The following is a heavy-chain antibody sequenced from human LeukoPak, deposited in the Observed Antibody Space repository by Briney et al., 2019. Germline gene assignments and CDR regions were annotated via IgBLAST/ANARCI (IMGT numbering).Heavy chain of an antibody. CDR1: GYTFTSYG. Sequence: ASVKVSCKASGYTFTSYGISWVRQAPGQGLEWMGWISAYNGNTNYAQKLQGRVTMTTDTSTSTAYMELSSLRSEDTAVYYCARETIPEWTLDYWGQGTLVTVSS. J-gene: IGHJ4*02. CDR3: ARETIPEWTLDY. D-gene: IGHD3-3*01. CDR2: ISAYNGNT. V-gene: IGHV1-18*01.